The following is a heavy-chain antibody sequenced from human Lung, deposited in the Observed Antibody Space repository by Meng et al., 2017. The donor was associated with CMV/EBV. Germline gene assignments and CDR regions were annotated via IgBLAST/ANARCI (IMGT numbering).Heavy chain of an antibody. Sequence: SCAASGFTFSSYSMNWVRQAPGKGLEWVSYISSSSSTIYYADSVKGRFTISRDNAKNSPYLQMNSLRAEDTAVYYCARGGVTPSLWGQGTLVTVSS. V-gene: IGHV3-48*04. D-gene: IGHD4-23*01. CDR2: ISSSSSTI. CDR3: ARGGVTPSL. CDR1: GFTFSSYS. J-gene: IGHJ4*02.